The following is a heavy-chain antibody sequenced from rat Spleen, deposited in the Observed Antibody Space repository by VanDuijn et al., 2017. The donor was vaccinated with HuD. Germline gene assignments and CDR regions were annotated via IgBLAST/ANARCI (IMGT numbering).Heavy chain of an antibody. CDR2: ISYDGSST. CDR3: AGGYTDY. J-gene: IGHJ2*01. CDR1: GFTFSDYY. D-gene: IGHD1-11*01. Sequence: EVQLVESDGGLVQPGRSLKLSCAASGFTFSDYYMAWVRQAPTKGLEWVATISYDGSSTYYRDSVKGRFTISRDNAKSTLYLQMDSLRSEDTATYYCAGGYTDYWGQGVMVTVSS. V-gene: IGHV5-29*01.